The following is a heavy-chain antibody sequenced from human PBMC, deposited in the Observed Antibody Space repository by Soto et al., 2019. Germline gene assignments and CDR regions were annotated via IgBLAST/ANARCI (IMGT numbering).Heavy chain of an antibody. CDR3: APLSVSLSGPYGIHV. Sequence: TSETLSLTCTVSGGSISSYYWSWIRQPPGKGLEWIGYIYYSGSTNYNPSLKSRVTMSVDTSKNQFSLRLSSVTAADTAVYYCAPLSVSLSGPYGIHVWGQGTTVTVSS. D-gene: IGHD2-15*01. CDR2: IYYSGST. J-gene: IGHJ6*02. V-gene: IGHV4-59*08. CDR1: GGSISSYY.